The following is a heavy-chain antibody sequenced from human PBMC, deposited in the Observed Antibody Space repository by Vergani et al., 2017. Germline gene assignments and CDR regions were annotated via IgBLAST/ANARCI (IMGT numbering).Heavy chain of an antibody. CDR2: LTASGSGI. D-gene: IGHD2-15*01. Sequence: DVQLLQSGGDLVQPGGSLRLSCVASGFAFSRYAMSWVRQAPGKGLEWVSGLTASGSGISYADSVRGRFTISRDNSKNTLYLQMNSLRVEDTAIYYCAKARDPNCKGGNCYSYYYGLDLWGQGTTVTVSS. CDR3: AKARDPNCKGGNCYSYYYGLDL. V-gene: IGHV3-23*01. J-gene: IGHJ6*02. CDR1: GFAFSRYA.